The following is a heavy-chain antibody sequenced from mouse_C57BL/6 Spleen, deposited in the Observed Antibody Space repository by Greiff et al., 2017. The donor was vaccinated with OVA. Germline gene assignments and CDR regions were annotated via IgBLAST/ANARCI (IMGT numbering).Heavy chain of an antibody. D-gene: IGHD2-4*01. J-gene: IGHJ4*01. Sequence: VKVVESGPGLVAPSQSLSITCTVSGFSLTSYAISWVRQPPGKGLEWLGVIWTGGGTNYNSALKSRLSISKDNSKSQVFLKMNSLQTDDTARYYCARTLYYDYDENYAMDYWGQGTSVTVSS. CDR3: ARTLYYDYDENYAMDY. CDR1: GFSLTSYA. CDR2: IWTGGGT. V-gene: IGHV2-9-1*01.